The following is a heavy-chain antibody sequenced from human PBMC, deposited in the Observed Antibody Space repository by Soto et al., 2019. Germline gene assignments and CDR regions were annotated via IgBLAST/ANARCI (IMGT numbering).Heavy chain of an antibody. Sequence: ASVKVSCKASGYTFTSYAMHWVRQAPGQRLEWMGWINAGNGNTKYSQKFQGRVTITRDTSASTAYMELSSLRSEDTAVYYCARVSPGYSSRYRNDYWGQGTLVTVSS. CDR3: ARVSPGYSSRYRNDY. CDR1: GYTFTSYA. J-gene: IGHJ4*02. D-gene: IGHD6-13*01. CDR2: INAGNGNT. V-gene: IGHV1-3*01.